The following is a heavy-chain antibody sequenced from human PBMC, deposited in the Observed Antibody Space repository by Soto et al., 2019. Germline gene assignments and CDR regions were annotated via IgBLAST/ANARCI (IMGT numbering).Heavy chain of an antibody. CDR1: GGSISSGGYY. CDR2: IYYSGST. J-gene: IGHJ3*02. Sequence: SETLSLTCTVSGGSISSGGYYWSWIRQHPGKGLEWIGYIYYSGSTYYNPSLKSRVTISVDTSKNQFSLKLSSVTAADTAVYYCATYYYDSSGYSFYAFDIWGQGTMVTVSS. CDR3: ATYYYDSSGYSFYAFDI. D-gene: IGHD3-22*01. V-gene: IGHV4-31*03.